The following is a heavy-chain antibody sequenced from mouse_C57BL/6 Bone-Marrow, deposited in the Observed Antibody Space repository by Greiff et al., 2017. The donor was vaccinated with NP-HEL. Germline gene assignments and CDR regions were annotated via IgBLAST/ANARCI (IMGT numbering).Heavy chain of an antibody. CDR2: IDPSDSYT. D-gene: IGHD1-1*01. CDR1: GYTFTSYW. V-gene: IGHV1-69*01. CDR3: AREDPLYGRSPDWYFDV. Sequence: QVQLQQPGAELVMPGASVKLSCKASGYTFTSYWMHWVKQRPGQGLEWIGEIDPSDSYTNYNQKFQGKSTLTVDKSSSTAYMQHSSLTSEDSAFYYCAREDPLYGRSPDWYFDVWGTGTTVTVSS. J-gene: IGHJ1*03.